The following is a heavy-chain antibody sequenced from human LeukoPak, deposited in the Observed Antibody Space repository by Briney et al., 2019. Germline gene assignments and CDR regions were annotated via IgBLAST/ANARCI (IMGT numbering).Heavy chain of an antibody. CDR3: AKEIHPRSSNGWPFDY. Sequence: GGSLRLSCAASGLAFSSYGMHWVRQAPGKGLEWVAVIAHDGSIEYYTDSVKGRFIISRDNSRNTLYLQMNSLGTEDTAVYYCAKEIHPRSSNGWPFDYWGQGTLVTVSS. CDR2: IAHDGSIE. J-gene: IGHJ4*02. CDR1: GLAFSSYG. V-gene: IGHV3-30*18. D-gene: IGHD6-19*01.